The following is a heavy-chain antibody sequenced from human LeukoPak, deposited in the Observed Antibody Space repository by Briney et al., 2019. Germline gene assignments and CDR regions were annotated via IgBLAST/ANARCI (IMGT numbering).Heavy chain of an antibody. CDR3: ARGIQLWSFDY. V-gene: IGHV5-51*01. D-gene: IGHD5-18*01. CDR1: GYSFTTYW. Sequence: GESLKISCKGSGYSFTTYWIGWVRQMPGKGLDWMGIIYPGDSDTRYTPSFQGQVTISVDKSISTAYLQWSSLKASDTAVYYCARGIQLWSFDYWGQGTLVTVSS. J-gene: IGHJ4*02. CDR2: IYPGDSDT.